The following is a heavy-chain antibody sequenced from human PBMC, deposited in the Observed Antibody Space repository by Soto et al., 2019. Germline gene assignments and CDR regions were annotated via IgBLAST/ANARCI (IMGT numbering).Heavy chain of an antibody. J-gene: IGHJ6*02. V-gene: IGHV3-23*01. D-gene: IGHD3-22*01. CDR1: GFTFSSYA. Sequence: EVQLLEPGGGLVQPGGSLRLSCAASGFTFSSYAMSWVRQAPGKGLEWVSAISGSGGSTYYADSVKGRFTISRDNSKNTLYLQMNSRRAEDTAVYYCAKDSITMIVVVSPYYYYGMDVWGQGTTVTVSS. CDR3: AKDSITMIVVVSPYYYYGMDV. CDR2: ISGSGGST.